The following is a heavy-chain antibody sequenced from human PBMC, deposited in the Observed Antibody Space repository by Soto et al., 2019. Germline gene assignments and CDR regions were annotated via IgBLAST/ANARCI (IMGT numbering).Heavy chain of an antibody. V-gene: IGHV3-23*01. CDR3: AKIKIWGSGSPANWFDP. CDR1: GFTFSSSA. Sequence: EVQLLESGGGLVQPGESLRLSCTASGFTFSSSAMSWVRQAPGEGLEWVSTISGSGDSTYYADSVKGRFTISSDKSKSTLYLQMNGLRADDTAVYFCAKIKIWGSGSPANWFDPWGRGTLVTVSS. CDR2: ISGSGDST. D-gene: IGHD3-10*01. J-gene: IGHJ5*02.